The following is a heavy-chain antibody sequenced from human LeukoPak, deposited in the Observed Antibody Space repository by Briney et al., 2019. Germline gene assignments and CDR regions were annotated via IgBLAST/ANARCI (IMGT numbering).Heavy chain of an antibody. Sequence: GGSLRLSCAGSGFTFSSYAMSWVRQAPGKGLEWVSTISGSGRAGTYYADSVKGRFTVSRDNSRNTLYLPMNSLRAEDTAVYYCVKDRGGSPFYGMDVWGQGTTVTVSS. V-gene: IGHV3-23*01. CDR3: VKDRGGSPFYGMDV. D-gene: IGHD1-26*01. J-gene: IGHJ6*02. CDR2: ISGSGRAGT. CDR1: GFTFSSYA.